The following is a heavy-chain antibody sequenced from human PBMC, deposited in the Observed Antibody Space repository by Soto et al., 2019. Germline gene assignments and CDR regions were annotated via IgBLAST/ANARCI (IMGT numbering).Heavy chain of an antibody. V-gene: IGHV1-18*01. CDR1: GYTFTSYG. CDR2: ISAYNGNT. CDR3: ARDPYYDIFTGYYTDHYYYGMDV. D-gene: IGHD3-9*01. Sequence: QVQLVQSGAEVKKPGASVKVSCKASGYTFTSYGISWVRQAPGQGLEWMGWISAYNGNTNYAQKLQGRVTMTTDTSTSTAYMDLRSLRSDDTAVYYCARDPYYDIFTGYYTDHYYYGMDVWGQGTTVTVSS. J-gene: IGHJ6*02.